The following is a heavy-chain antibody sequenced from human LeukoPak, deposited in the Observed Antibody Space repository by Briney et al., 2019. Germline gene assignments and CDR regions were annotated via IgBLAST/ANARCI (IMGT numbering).Heavy chain of an antibody. J-gene: IGHJ4*02. CDR2: ISGSGGST. CDR1: GFTFSSYA. CDR3: AKDDYGDSKPSY. D-gene: IGHD4-17*01. Sequence: PGGSLRPSCAASGFTFSSYAMSWVRQAPGKGLEWVSAISGSGGSTYYADSVKGRFTISRDNSKNTLYLQMNSLRAEDTAVYYCAKDDYGDSKPSYWGQGTLVTVSS. V-gene: IGHV3-23*01.